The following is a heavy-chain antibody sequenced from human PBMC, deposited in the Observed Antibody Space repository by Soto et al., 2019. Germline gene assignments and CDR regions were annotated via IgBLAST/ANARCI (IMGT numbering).Heavy chain of an antibody. CDR2: INPKSGGT. CDR3: ARGHSTDCSNGVCSFFYNHEMDV. Sequence: ASVKVSCKASGYSFADYHIHWVRQAPGEGLEWLGRINPKSGGTSTAQKFQGWVTMTRDRSISTVYMELTRLRSDDTAVYFCARGHSTDCSNGVCSFFYNHEMDVWGQGTTVTVSS. CDR1: GYSFADYH. V-gene: IGHV1-2*04. D-gene: IGHD2-8*01. J-gene: IGHJ6*02.